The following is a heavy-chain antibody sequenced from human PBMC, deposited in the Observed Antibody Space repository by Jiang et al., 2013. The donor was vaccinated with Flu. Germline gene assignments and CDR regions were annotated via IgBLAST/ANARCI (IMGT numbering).Heavy chain of an antibody. CDR1: GGSISSYY. J-gene: IGHJ6*02. Sequence: LLKPSETLSLTCTVSGGSISSYYWSWIRQPPGKGLEWIGYIYYSGSTNYNPSLKSRVTISVDTSKNQFSLKLSSVTAADTAVYYCARAGSSRYYGMDVWGQGTTVTVSS. V-gene: IGHV4-59*01. CDR2: IYYSGST. CDR3: ARAGSSRYYGMDV. D-gene: IGHD6-6*01.